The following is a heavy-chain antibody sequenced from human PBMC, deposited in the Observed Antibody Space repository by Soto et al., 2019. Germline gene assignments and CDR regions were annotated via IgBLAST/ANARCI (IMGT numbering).Heavy chain of an antibody. V-gene: IGHV3-30*18. CDR2: ISYDGSNK. J-gene: IGHJ4*02. CDR1: GFTFSSYG. D-gene: IGHD5-18*01. CDR3: AKTEGGYSLVYYFDY. Sequence: GGSLRLSCAASGFTFSSYGMHWVRQAPGKGLEWVAVISYDGSNKYYADSVKGRFTISRDNSKNTLYLQMNSLRAEDTAVYYCAKTEGGYSLVYYFDYWGQGTLVTVSS.